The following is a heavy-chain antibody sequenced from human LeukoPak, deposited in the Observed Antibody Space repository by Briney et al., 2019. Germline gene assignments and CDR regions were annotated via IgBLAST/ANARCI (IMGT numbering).Heavy chain of an antibody. CDR2: IIPMFDTP. J-gene: IGHJ4*02. V-gene: IGHV1-69*05. CDR1: GGTFSSYA. D-gene: IGHD5-12*01. CDR3: ARTSHYVDIAATIPYGIYYFDY. Sequence: GSSVKVSCKASGGTFSSYAISWVRQAPGQGPEWMGDIIPMFDTPTYAQKFQGRVTMTTDTSTSTAYMELRNLRSDDTAVYYCARTSHYVDIAATIPYGIYYFDYWGQGTLVTVSS.